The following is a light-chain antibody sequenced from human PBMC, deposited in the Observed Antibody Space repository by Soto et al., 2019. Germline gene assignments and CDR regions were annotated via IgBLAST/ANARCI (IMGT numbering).Light chain of an antibody. CDR1: TSDVGGYNY. V-gene: IGLV2-8*01. CDR2: EVS. Sequence: QSALTQPPSASGSPGQSVTISCTGTTSDVGGYNYVSWYQQHPGKAPKLMIYEVSKRPSGVPDRFSGSKSGNTASLTVSGLQAEDEADYYCSSYAANYNYVFGTGTQLTVL. J-gene: IGLJ1*01. CDR3: SSYAANYNYV.